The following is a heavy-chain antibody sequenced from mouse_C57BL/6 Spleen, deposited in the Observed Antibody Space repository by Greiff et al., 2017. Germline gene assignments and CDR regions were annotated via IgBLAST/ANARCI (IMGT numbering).Heavy chain of an antibody. V-gene: IGHV14-3*01. Sequence: EVKLQESVAELVRPGASVKLSCTASGFNIKNTYMHWVKQRPEQGLEWIGRIDPANGNTKYAPKFQGKATITADTSSNTAYLQLSSLTSEDTAIYYCARGPTTVVGDAMDYWGQGTSVTVSS. J-gene: IGHJ4*01. CDR1: GFNIKNTY. CDR3: ARGPTTVVGDAMDY. D-gene: IGHD1-1*01. CDR2: IDPANGNT.